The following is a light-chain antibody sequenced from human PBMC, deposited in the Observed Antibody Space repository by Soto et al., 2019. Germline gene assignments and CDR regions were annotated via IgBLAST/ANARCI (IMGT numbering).Light chain of an antibody. CDR1: SGSVSTSYY. Sequence: QTVVTQAPSFSVSPGGTVILTCGLTSGSVSTSYYPSWYQQSPGLAPRTLIYNTTTRSSGVPDLFSGSILGNKAALTITGAQSDDESDYLCALDVGSGTVVFGGGTKLTVL. V-gene: IGLV8-61*01. CDR3: ALDVGSGTVV. J-gene: IGLJ2*01. CDR2: NTT.